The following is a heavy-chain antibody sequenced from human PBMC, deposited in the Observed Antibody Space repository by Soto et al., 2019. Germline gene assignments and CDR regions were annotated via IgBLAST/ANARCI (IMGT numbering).Heavy chain of an antibody. D-gene: IGHD5-12*01. J-gene: IGHJ6*02. Sequence: QVQLVESGGGVVQPGRSLRLSRAASGFTFSSYAMHWVRQAPGKGLEWVAVISYDGSNKYYADSVKGRFTISRDNSKNTLYLQMNSLRAEDTAVYYCARAADDLVAPDYGMDVWGQGTTVTVSS. CDR1: GFTFSSYA. CDR3: ARAADDLVAPDYGMDV. CDR2: ISYDGSNK. V-gene: IGHV3-30-3*01.